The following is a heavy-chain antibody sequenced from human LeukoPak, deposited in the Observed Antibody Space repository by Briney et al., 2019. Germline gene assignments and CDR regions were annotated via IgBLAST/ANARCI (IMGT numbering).Heavy chain of an antibody. D-gene: IGHD4-23*01. CDR2: INPNSGGT. V-gene: IGHV1-2*02. CDR1: GYTFTGYY. Sequence: ASVKVSCKASGYTFTGYYMHWVRQAPGQGLEWMGWINPNSGGTNYAQKLQGRVTMTTDTSTSTAYIELRSLRSDDTAVYYCARVDSGGHSGFDYFDYWGQGTLVTVSS. J-gene: IGHJ4*02. CDR3: ARVDSGGHSGFDYFDY.